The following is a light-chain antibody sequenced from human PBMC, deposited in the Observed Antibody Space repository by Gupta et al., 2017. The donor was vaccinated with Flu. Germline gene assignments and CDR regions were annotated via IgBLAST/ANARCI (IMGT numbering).Light chain of an antibody. CDR2: DDD. Sequence: NSGHNYGSLYRQFPGTAPKVVIYDDDKRPSEIPDRFSASKSGASATLAIAGLQTEDEAVYHCATWDNALNALVGGGTQLTVL. CDR3: ATWDNALNAL. CDR1: NSGHNY. V-gene: IGLV1-51*01. J-gene: IGLJ2*01.